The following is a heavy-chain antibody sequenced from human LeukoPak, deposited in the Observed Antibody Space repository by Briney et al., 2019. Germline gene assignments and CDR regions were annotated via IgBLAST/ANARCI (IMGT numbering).Heavy chain of an antibody. D-gene: IGHD3-22*01. Sequence: SQTLSLTCAISGDSVSSNSAAWNWIRQSPSRGLEWLGSTYYRSKWYNDYAVSVKSRITINPDTSKNQFSLQLNSVTPEDTAVYYCARTYYDSSGYTSTGFDPWGQGTLVTVSS. V-gene: IGHV6-1*01. CDR3: ARTYYDSSGYTSTGFDP. CDR2: TYYRSKWYN. J-gene: IGHJ5*02. CDR1: GDSVSSNSAA.